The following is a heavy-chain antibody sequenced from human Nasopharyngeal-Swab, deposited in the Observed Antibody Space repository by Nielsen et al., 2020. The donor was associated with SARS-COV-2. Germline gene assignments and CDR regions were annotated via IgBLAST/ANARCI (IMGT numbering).Heavy chain of an antibody. V-gene: IGHV3-74*01. CDR3: AREATPDAFDI. CDR1: GFTFSSYW. Sequence: GESLKISCAASGFTFSSYWMHWVRQAPGKGLVWVSRVNSDGSSTYYADSVKGRFTVSRDNAKNTLYLQMNSLRAEDTAVYYCAREATPDAFDIWGRGTMVTVSS. J-gene: IGHJ3*02. CDR2: VNSDGSST.